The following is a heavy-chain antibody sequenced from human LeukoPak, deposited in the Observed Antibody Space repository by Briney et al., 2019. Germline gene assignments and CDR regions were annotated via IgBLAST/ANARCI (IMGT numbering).Heavy chain of an antibody. CDR3: ARHDGRGGATMGALDY. CDR1: GGSISSSCYF. Sequence: SETLSLTCTVSGGSISSSCYFWGRIRQPPGTGLEWIGSIYYGGTTYYNPSLKSRVTISVDTSKNQFSLNLSSVTATDTAVYYCARHDGRGGATMGALDYWGRGTLVTVSS. D-gene: IGHD4/OR15-4a*01. J-gene: IGHJ4*02. CDR2: IYYGGTT. V-gene: IGHV4-39*01.